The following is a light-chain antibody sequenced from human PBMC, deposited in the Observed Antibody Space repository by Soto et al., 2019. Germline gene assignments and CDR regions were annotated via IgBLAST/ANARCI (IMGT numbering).Light chain of an antibody. V-gene: IGLV2-14*03. J-gene: IGLJ2*01. CDR3: SSYTSSGTVV. Sequence: QSALTQPASVSGSPGQSITISCTGTSSDVGGYNYVSWYQQHPGKAPKLMIYDVSNRPSGVSSRFSGSKSGNTASLTISGLQAEDEADYYCSSYTSSGTVVFGGGTKLTVL. CDR2: DVS. CDR1: SSDVGGYNY.